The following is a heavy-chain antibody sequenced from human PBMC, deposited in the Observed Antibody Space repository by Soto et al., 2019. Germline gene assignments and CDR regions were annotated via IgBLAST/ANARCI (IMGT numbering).Heavy chain of an antibody. CDR3: ATKVRVNIYLYYGMDV. J-gene: IGHJ6*02. CDR1: GFSFNNSG. Sequence: QVQRVESGGGVVQPGRDLRLSCAAYGFSFNNSGMHWVRQPTGKGLEWVAVRAFDGSQEFYGDSVRGRFTISRDNWKNTLFLQMKGLTPEDTADYYCATKVRVNIYLYYGMDVWGQGTTVTVAS. D-gene: IGHD1-1*01. CDR2: RAFDGSQE. V-gene: IGHV3-30*03.